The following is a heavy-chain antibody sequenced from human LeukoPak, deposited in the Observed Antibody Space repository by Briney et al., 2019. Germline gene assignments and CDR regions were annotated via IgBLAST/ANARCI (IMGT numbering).Heavy chain of an antibody. J-gene: IGHJ4*02. Sequence: ASVKITCKSSGYTFTDYYMHWVRQAPAQGLEWMGWINPKSGDTNYAQKFQGRVTMTRDTSISTAYIELSRLTSDDTAVYYCARDYYDSGSFSGHWGQGTLVTVSS. D-gene: IGHD3-10*01. CDR3: ARDYYDSGSFSGH. CDR1: GYTFTDYY. CDR2: INPKSGDT. V-gene: IGHV1-2*02.